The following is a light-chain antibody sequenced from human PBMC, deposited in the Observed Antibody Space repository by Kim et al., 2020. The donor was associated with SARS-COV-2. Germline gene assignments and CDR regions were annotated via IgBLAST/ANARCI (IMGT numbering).Light chain of an antibody. CDR2: DAS. CDR3: QQRNTWPS. V-gene: IGKV3-11*01. J-gene: IGKJ4*01. Sequence: EIALTQSPATLSLSPGEGATLSCRASQNIRSYLAWYQQRPGQAPRLLIYDASTRVTGIPARFSGSGSGTDFTLSISSLEPEDFAVYYCQQRNTWPSFGGGTKLEI. CDR1: QNIRSY.